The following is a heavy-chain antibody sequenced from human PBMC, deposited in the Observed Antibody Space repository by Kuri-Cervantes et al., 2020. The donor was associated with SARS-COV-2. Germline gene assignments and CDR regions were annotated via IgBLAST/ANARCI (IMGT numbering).Heavy chain of an antibody. CDR1: GGSISSHY. Sequence: GSLRLSCTVSGGSISSHYWSWIRQPPGKGLEWIGYIYYSGSTNYNPSLKSRVTISVDTSKNQFSLKLSSVTAADTAVWIRTDYWGQGTLVTVSS. V-gene: IGHV4-59*11. J-gene: IGHJ4*02. CDR2: IYYSGST. CDR3: TDY.